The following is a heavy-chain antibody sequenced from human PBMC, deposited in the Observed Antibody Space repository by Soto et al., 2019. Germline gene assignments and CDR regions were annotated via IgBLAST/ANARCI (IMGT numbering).Heavy chain of an antibody. CDR1: GFTFSSYA. V-gene: IGHV3-23*01. J-gene: IGHJ4*02. CDR2: ISGSGGST. D-gene: IGHD3-10*01. CDR3: ARVSTDSYTGSRIFDF. Sequence: GWSLRLSCAASGFTFSSYAMSWVRQAPGKGLEWVSAISGSGGSTYYADSVRGRFTISRDNSKKTLYLQMNSLRAEDSAIYYCARVSTDSYTGSRIFDFWGRGSMVTVSS.